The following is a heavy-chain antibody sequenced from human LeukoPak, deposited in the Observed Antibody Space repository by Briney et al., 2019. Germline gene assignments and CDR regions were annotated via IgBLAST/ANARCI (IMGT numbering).Heavy chain of an antibody. CDR2: TYYRSKWYN. D-gene: IGHD3-22*01. J-gene: IGHJ4*02. V-gene: IGHV6-1*01. CDR1: GDSVSSNSAA. CDR3: ARDHTYYYDSSGYYYEYFDY. Sequence: SQTLPLTCAISGDSVSSNSAAWNWIRQSPSRGLEWLGRTYYRSKWYNDYAVSVKSRITINPDTSKNQFSLQLNSVTPEDTAVYYCARDHTYYYDSSGYYYEYFDYWGQGTLVTVSS.